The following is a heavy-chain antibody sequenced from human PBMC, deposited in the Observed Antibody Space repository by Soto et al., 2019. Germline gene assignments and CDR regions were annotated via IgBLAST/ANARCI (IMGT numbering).Heavy chain of an antibody. CDR2: TYPGDSDT. CDR3: ARPNRPYGDYNYCMDV. V-gene: IGHV5-51*01. Sequence: GDSLKISCMGSGYSFTSYWIGWVRQMPRKGLEWMGITYPGDSDTRYSPSFQGQVTISADKSISTAYLQGSSLRAWDTAMYYCARPNRPYGDYNYCMDVWGKGTTVTVSS. D-gene: IGHD4-17*01. CDR1: GYSFTSYW. J-gene: IGHJ6*04.